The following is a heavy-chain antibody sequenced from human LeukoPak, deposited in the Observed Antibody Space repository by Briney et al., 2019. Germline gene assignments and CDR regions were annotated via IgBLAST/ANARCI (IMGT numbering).Heavy chain of an antibody. CDR3: ARVYVELDPLYYYDSSGYLPGVDY. CDR1: GYTFTSYG. D-gene: IGHD3-22*01. J-gene: IGHJ4*02. V-gene: IGHV1-18*01. Sequence: ASVKVSCKASGYTFTSYGISWVRQAPGQGLEWMGWISAYNGNTNYAQKLQGRVTMTTDTSTSTAYMELRSLRSDDTAVYYCARVYVELDPLYYYDSSGYLPGVDYWGQGTLVTVSS. CDR2: ISAYNGNT.